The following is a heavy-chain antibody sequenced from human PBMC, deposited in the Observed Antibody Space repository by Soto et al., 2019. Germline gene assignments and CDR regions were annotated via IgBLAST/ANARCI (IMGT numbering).Heavy chain of an antibody. CDR2: FDPEDGET. CDR3: GTAAMATITWFDY. Sequence: ASVKVSCKVSGYTLTELSMHWVRQAPGKGLEWMGGFDPEDGETIYAQKFQGRVTMTEDTSTDTAYMELSSLRSEDTAVYYCGTAAMATITWFDYWGQGTLVTVSS. D-gene: IGHD5-12*01. J-gene: IGHJ4*02. CDR1: GYTLTELS. V-gene: IGHV1-24*01.